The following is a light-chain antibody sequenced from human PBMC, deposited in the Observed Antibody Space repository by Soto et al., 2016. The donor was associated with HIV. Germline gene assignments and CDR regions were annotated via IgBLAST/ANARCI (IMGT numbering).Light chain of an antibody. Sequence: DIQMTQSPSTLSASVGDRVTITCRASQSISSWLAWYQQKPGKAPKLLIYKASSLERGVPSRFSGSGSGTEFTLTISSLQPDDFASYYCQQYNSYSTFGQGTKLGIK. CDR3: QQYNSYST. V-gene: IGKV1-5*03. CDR2: KAS. J-gene: IGKJ2*01. CDR1: QSISSW.